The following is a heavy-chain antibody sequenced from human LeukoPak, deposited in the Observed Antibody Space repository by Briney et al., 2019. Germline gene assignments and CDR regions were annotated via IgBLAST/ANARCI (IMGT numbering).Heavy chain of an antibody. J-gene: IGHJ4*02. CDR3: AKTPLGYDDSSGYLFDY. CDR2: ISGSGGRT. CDR1: GFTFSSYG. Sequence: GGSLRLSCAASGFTFSSYGMSWVRQAPGKGLEWVSAISGSGGRTYYADSVKGRFTISRDNSKNTLYLQMNSLRAEDTAVYYCAKTPLGYDDSSGYLFDYWGQGTLVTVSS. D-gene: IGHD3-22*01. V-gene: IGHV3-23*01.